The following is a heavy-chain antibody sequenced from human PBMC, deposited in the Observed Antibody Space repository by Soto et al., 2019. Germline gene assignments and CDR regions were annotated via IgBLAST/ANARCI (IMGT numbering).Heavy chain of an antibody. V-gene: IGHV3-48*02. D-gene: IGHD2-15*01. J-gene: IGHJ6*02. CDR1: GFTFRRYS. CDR3: AKDGGSFYYDGMDV. Sequence: EVQLVESGGGLVQPGGSLRLTCAASGFTFRRYSMNWVRQAPGKGLEWIADISKSSTTINYADSVKGRFTISRDNAKNSLYLQMNSLRDEDTAVYYCAKDGGSFYYDGMDVWGQGTTVTVSS. CDR2: ISKSSTTI.